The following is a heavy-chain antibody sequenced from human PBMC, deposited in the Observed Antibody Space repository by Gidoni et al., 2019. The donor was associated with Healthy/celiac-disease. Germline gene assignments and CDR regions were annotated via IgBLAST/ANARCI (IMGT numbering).Heavy chain of an antibody. V-gene: IGHV3-48*01. D-gene: IGHD2-15*01. Sequence: EVQLVESGGGLVQPGGSLRLSCAASGFTFSTYSMNWVRQAPGKGLEWISYITGSSSSIFYADSVKGRFIISRDNAKNSLYLQMNSLRAEDTAVYYCARDPGGEVVVREIDNWGQGTLVTVSS. CDR3: ARDPGGEVVVREIDN. CDR1: GFTFSTYS. CDR2: ITGSSSSI. J-gene: IGHJ4*02.